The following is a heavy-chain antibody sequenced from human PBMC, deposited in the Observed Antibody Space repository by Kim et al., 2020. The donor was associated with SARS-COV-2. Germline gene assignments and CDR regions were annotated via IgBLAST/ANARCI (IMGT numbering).Heavy chain of an antibody. D-gene: IGHD3-22*01. CDR3: ARDRYYYDSSGYYFSEYFQH. Sequence: GGSLRLSCAASGFTFSSYSMNWVRQAPGKGLEWVSYISSSSSTIYYADSVKGRFTISRDNAKNSLYLQMNSLRDEDTAVYYCARDRYYYDSSGYYFSEYFQHWGQGTLVTVSS. V-gene: IGHV3-48*02. CDR2: ISSSSSTI. J-gene: IGHJ1*01. CDR1: GFTFSSYS.